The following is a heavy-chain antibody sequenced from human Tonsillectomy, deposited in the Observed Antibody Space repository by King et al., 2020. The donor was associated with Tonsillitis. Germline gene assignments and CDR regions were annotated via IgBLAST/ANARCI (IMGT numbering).Heavy chain of an antibody. CDR2: IREDGSDK. J-gene: IGHJ4*02. CDR1: GFNLGSYW. Sequence: EVQLVESGGGLVQPGGSLRVSCAASGFNLGSYWMSWVRQAPGKGLEWVANIREDGSDKYYVDSVKGRFTVSRDDAKNSVYLQMNCLRVEDTALYYCARIGVRGGTRGWTGFDYWGQGSLVTVSS. D-gene: IGHD6-19*01. CDR3: ARIGVRGGTRGWTGFDY. V-gene: IGHV3-7*03.